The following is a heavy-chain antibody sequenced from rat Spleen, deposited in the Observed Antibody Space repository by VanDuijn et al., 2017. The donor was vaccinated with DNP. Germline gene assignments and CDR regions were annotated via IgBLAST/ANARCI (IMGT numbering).Heavy chain of an antibody. CDR2: ISYDGGST. Sequence: EVQLVESGGGLVQPGRSLQLSCTASGFTFSDYYMAWVRQAPTKGLEWVAYISYDGGSTYYGDSVKGRFTISRDNAKSTLYLQMNSLRSEDMATYYCARPHYYAGSYPRYWGQGVMVTVSS. CDR1: GFTFSDYY. D-gene: IGHD1-12*02. J-gene: IGHJ2*01. V-gene: IGHV5-22*01. CDR3: ARPHYYAGSYPRY.